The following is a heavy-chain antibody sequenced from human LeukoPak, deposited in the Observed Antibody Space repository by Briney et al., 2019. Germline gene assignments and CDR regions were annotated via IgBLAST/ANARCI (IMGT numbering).Heavy chain of an antibody. J-gene: IGHJ6*02. D-gene: IGHD1-1*01. Sequence: AASVKVSCKASGYRFSGYYMYWVRQAPGQGLEWMGWINPNSGGSKYAQKFQGRVTMTRDTSISTAYMELNSLRSDDTAVYYRARWNDPTQNYYHYGMDVWGQGTTVTVSS. CDR3: ARWNDPTQNYYHYGMDV. V-gene: IGHV1-2*02. CDR1: GYRFSGYY. CDR2: INPNSGGS.